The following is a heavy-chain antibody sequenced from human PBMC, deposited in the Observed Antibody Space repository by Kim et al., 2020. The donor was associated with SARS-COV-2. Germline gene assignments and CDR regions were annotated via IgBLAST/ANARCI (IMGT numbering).Heavy chain of an antibody. D-gene: IGHD2-21*02. CDR1: GGSISSYY. Sequence: SETLSLTCTVSGGSISSYYWSWIRQPAGKGLEWIGRIYTSGSTNYNPSLKSRVTMSVDTSKNQFSLKLSSVTAADTAVYYCARVHYGGNLGLFGFDPWGQGTLVTVSS. CDR3: ARVHYGGNLGLFGFDP. CDR2: IYTSGST. V-gene: IGHV4-4*07. J-gene: IGHJ5*02.